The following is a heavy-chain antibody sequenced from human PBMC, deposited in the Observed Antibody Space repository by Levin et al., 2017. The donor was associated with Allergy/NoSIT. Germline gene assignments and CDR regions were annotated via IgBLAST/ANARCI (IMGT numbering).Heavy chain of an antibody. Sequence: GESLKISCAASGFTFDDYTMHWVRQAPGKGLEWVSLISWDGGSTYYADSVKGRFTISRDNSKNSLYLQMNSLRTEDTALYYCAKDMRGYSGYDYGPFDYWGQGTLVTVSS. J-gene: IGHJ4*02. D-gene: IGHD5-12*01. CDR2: ISWDGGST. CDR3: AKDMRGYSGYDYGPFDY. CDR1: GFTFDDYT. V-gene: IGHV3-43*01.